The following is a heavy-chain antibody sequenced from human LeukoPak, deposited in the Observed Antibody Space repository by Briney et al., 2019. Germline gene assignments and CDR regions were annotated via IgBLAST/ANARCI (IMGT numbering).Heavy chain of an antibody. CDR2: ISSSGRNT. V-gene: IGHV3-11*04. D-gene: IGHD3-22*01. CDR1: GFTFSDYY. CDR3: ATLSYDSSGYYYY. Sequence: GGSLRLSCAASGFTFSDYYMTWIRQAPGKGLDWVSYISSSGRNTYYADSVKGRFTISRDNAKNSLYLQMNSLRAEDTAVYYCATLSYDSSGYYYYWGQGTLVTVSS. J-gene: IGHJ4*02.